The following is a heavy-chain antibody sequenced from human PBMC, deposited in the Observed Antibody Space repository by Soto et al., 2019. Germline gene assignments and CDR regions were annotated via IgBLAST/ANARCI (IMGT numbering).Heavy chain of an antibody. Sequence: EVQLVESGGGLVKPGGSLRLSCAASGFTFGDYTMHWVRQASGKGLEWVSSISSSSSYIYYPDSVKGRFTISRDNAKNSLSLQMNSLRAEDTAVYYCARAYGDYSFRDYWGQGSLVTVSS. V-gene: IGHV3-21*01. CDR2: ISSSSSYI. CDR3: ARAYGDYSFRDY. CDR1: GFTFGDYT. D-gene: IGHD4-17*01. J-gene: IGHJ4*02.